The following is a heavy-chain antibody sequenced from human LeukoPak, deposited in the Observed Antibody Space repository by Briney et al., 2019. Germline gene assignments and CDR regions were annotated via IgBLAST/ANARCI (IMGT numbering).Heavy chain of an antibody. D-gene: IGHD3-10*01. J-gene: IGHJ4*02. V-gene: IGHV3-30-3*01. CDR1: GFTFSSYA. CDR2: ISYDGSNK. CDR3: ARGWFGELLSTTRTFDY. Sequence: GRSLRLSCAASGFTFSSYAMHWVRQAPGKGLEWVAVISYDGSNKYYADSVKGRFTISRDNSKNTLYLQMNSLRAEDTAVYYCARGWFGELLSTTRTFDYWGQGTLVTVSS.